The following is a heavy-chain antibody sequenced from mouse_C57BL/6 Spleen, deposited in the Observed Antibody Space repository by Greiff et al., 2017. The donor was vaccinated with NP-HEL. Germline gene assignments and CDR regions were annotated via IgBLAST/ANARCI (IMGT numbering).Heavy chain of an antibody. CDR1: GFNIKDYY. Sequence: VQLQQSGAELVKPGASVKLSCTASGFNIKDYYMHWVKQRTEQGLEWIGRIDPEDGETKYATKFQGQATITADTSSTTAYLQLSSLTSEDTAVYYCARGYGNYEPWFAYWGQGTLVTVSA. J-gene: IGHJ3*01. D-gene: IGHD2-1*01. CDR2: IDPEDGET. CDR3: ARGYGNYEPWFAY. V-gene: IGHV14-2*01.